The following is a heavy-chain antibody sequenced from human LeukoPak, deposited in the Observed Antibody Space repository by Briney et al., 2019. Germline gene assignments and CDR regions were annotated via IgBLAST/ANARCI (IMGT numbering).Heavy chain of an antibody. CDR1: GFTFSSYA. CDR3: AREVLKYDFWSGSGY. J-gene: IGHJ4*02. Sequence: GGSLRLSCAASGFTFSSYAMSWVRQAPGKGLEWVANIKQDGSEKYYVDSVKGRFTISRDNAKNSLYLQMNSLRAEDTAVYYCAREVLKYDFWSGSGYWGQGTLVTVSS. CDR2: IKQDGSEK. V-gene: IGHV3-7*01. D-gene: IGHD3-3*01.